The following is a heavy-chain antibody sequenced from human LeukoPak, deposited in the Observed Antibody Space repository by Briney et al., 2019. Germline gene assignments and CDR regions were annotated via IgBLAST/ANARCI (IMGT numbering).Heavy chain of an antibody. CDR3: ARDWKSRYSSGWHY. Sequence: ASVKVSCKASGYTVTGYYMHWVRQAPGQGLEWMGWINPNSGGTNYAQKFQGRVTMTRDTSISTAYMELSRLRSDDTAVYYCARDWKSRYSSGWHYWGQGTLVTVSS. CDR2: INPNSGGT. D-gene: IGHD6-19*01. J-gene: IGHJ4*02. CDR1: GYTVTGYY. V-gene: IGHV1-2*02.